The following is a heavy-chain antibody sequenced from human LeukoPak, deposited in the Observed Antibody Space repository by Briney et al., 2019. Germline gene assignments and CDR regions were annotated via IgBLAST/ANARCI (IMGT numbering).Heavy chain of an antibody. D-gene: IGHD5-18*01. CDR2: IYPGDSDT. Sequence: GESLKISCKGSGYSFTSYWIGWVRQMPGKGLEWMGIIYPGDSDTRYSPSFQGQVTISADKSISTAYLQWSSLKASDTAMYYCARDSRGYSYGLDAFDIWGQGTMVTVSS. CDR1: GYSFTSYW. J-gene: IGHJ3*02. CDR3: ARDSRGYSYGLDAFDI. V-gene: IGHV5-51*01.